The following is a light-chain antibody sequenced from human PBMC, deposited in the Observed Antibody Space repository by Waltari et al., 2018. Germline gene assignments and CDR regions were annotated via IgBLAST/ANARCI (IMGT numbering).Light chain of an antibody. CDR1: ASTIGGNL. Sequence: QSVLTQTPSASGTPGPRVTISCSGSASTIGGNLVNWYQQLPGKAPKLLIYRSDLRPSGVPDRFSGSKSGTSASLAISGLQSEDEADYFCASWDDSLNGHWVFGGGTKVTVL. CDR3: ASWDDSLNGHWV. CDR2: RSD. J-gene: IGLJ3*02. V-gene: IGLV1-44*01.